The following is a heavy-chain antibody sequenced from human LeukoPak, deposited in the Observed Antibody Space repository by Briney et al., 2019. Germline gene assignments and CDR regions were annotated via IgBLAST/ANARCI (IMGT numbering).Heavy chain of an antibody. Sequence: SETLSLTCAVYGGSFSGYYWSWIRQPPGKGLEWIGEINHSGSTNYNPSLKSRVTISVDTSKNQFSLKLSSVTAADTAVYYCARRHSSGTYYYYYYYMDVWGKGTTVTISS. D-gene: IGHD3-22*01. CDR3: ARRHSSGTYYYYYYYMDV. CDR2: INHSGST. CDR1: GGSFSGYY. V-gene: IGHV4-34*01. J-gene: IGHJ6*03.